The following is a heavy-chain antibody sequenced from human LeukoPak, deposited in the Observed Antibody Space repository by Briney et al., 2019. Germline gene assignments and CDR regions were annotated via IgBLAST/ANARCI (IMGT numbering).Heavy chain of an antibody. J-gene: IGHJ3*02. Sequence: PSETLSLTCTVSGGSISSSSYYWGWIRQPPGKGLEWIGGIYYSGSTYYNPSLKSRVTISVDTSKNQFSLKLSSVTAADTAVCYCARHGVFGELSAAFDIWRQGTMVTVSS. CDR1: GGSISSSSYY. V-gene: IGHV4-39*01. CDR2: IYYSGST. D-gene: IGHD3-10*01. CDR3: ARHGVFGELSAAFDI.